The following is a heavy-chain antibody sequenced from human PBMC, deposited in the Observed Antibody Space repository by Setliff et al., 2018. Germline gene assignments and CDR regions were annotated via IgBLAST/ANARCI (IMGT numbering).Heavy chain of an antibody. CDR1: DDSISSRHYY. CDR2: MYPGRNT. CDR3: ARDKGDGYGVDAYAGGGFDI. V-gene: IGHV4-61*02. J-gene: IGHJ3*02. D-gene: IGHD4-17*01. Sequence: PSETLSLTCTVSDDSISSRHYYWSWIRQPAGKGLEWLGSMYPGRNTYYNPSLKSRVTMSVDTSKRQFSLKLNSVTAADTAVYYCARDKGDGYGVDAYAGGGFDIWGQGTMVTVSS.